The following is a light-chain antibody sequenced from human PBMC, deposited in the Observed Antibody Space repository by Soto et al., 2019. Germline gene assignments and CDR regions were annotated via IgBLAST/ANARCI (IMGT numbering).Light chain of an antibody. J-gene: IGKJ4*01. V-gene: IGKV3-11*01. Sequence: EIVLTQSPATLSLSPGERATLSCRASQSVSSYLAWYQQKPGQAPSLLIYDASNRATGIPARFSGSGSGTDVTLTISRLEPEDFAVYYCQQRSNWPPALTVGGGTKVEIK. CDR3: QQRSNWPPALT. CDR2: DAS. CDR1: QSVSSY.